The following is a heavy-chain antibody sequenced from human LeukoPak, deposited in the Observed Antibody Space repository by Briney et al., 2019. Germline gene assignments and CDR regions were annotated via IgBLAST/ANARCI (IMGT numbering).Heavy chain of an antibody. D-gene: IGHD4-17*01. CDR3: ARDRLPMTTVPYYFDY. CDR2: INWNGGST. V-gene: IGHV3-20*04. Sequence: PGGSLRLSCAASGFTFDDYGMSWVRQAPGKGLEWVSGINWNGGSTGYADSVKGRFTISRDNAKNSLYLQMNSLRAEDTALYYCARDRLPMTTVPYYFDYWGKGTLATVSS. CDR1: GFTFDDYG. J-gene: IGHJ4*02.